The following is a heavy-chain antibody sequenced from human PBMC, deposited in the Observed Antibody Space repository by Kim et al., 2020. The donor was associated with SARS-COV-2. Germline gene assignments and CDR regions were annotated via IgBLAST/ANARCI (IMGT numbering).Heavy chain of an antibody. V-gene: IGHV4-34*01. Sequence: TDYNPSLKSRVTISVDTSKNQFYLKLSSVTAADTSVYYCARVGLVRGVIVRGQGTLVTVSS. CDR2: T. J-gene: IGHJ4*02. D-gene: IGHD3-10*01. CDR3: ARVGLVRGVIV.